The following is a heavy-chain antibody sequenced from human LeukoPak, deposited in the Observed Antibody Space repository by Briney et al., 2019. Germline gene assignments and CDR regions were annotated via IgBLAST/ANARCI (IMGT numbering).Heavy chain of an antibody. CDR2: ISGSGGST. Sequence: GGSLRLSCAASGFTFSSYAMSWVRQAPAKGLEWVSAISGSGGSTNYADSVKGRFTISRDNSKNTMYLQMNSLRAEDTAVYYCAKVGVVVVAATGTAMPWGQGTLVTVSS. CDR1: GFTFSSYA. J-gene: IGHJ5*02. CDR3: AKVGVVVVAATGTAMP. D-gene: IGHD2-15*01. V-gene: IGHV3-23*01.